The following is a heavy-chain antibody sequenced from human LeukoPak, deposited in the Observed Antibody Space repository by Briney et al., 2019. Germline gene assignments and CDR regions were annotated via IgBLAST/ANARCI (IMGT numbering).Heavy chain of an antibody. CDR2: ISAYNGNT. D-gene: IGHD5-18*01. CDR1: GYTFTSYG. CDR3: AKESRAYSYGSPLNYYCMDV. Sequence: ASVKVSCKASGYTFTSYGISWVRQAPGQGLEWMGWISAYNGNTNYAQKLQGRVTMTTDTSTSTAYMELRSLRSDDTAVYYCAKESRAYSYGSPLNYYCMDVWGQGTTVTVSS. J-gene: IGHJ6*02. V-gene: IGHV1-18*01.